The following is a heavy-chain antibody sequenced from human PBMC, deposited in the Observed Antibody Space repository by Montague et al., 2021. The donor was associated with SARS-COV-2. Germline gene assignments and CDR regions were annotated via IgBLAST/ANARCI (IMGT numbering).Heavy chain of an antibody. CDR1: GGSVSSGSFY. Sequence: SETLSLTCTVSGGSVSSGSFYWSWIRQPPGKGLELIGYIYYTGSSNYNPSLKSRVTISVDTSKNQFSLKLSSVTAADTAVYYCASLRGSAEILAAFQGVSYFYGMDVWGQGTRVTVSS. D-gene: IGHD3-9*01. CDR2: IYYTGSS. J-gene: IGHJ6*02. CDR3: ASLRGSAEILAAFQGVSYFYGMDV. V-gene: IGHV4-61*01.